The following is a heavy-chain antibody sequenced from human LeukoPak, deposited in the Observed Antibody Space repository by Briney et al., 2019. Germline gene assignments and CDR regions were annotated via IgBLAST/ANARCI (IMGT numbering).Heavy chain of an antibody. D-gene: IGHD3-3*01. CDR1: GGSLNGHY. Sequence: SETLSLTCAVYGGSLNGHYWSWIRQPPGKGLEWIGYIYHSGSTYYNPSLKSRVTISVDRSKNQFSLKLSSVTAADTAVYYCATFNYDFWSGYLVTLRAFDIWGQGTMVTVSS. J-gene: IGHJ3*02. CDR3: ATFNYDFWSGYLVTLRAFDI. CDR2: IYHSGST. V-gene: IGHV4-34*01.